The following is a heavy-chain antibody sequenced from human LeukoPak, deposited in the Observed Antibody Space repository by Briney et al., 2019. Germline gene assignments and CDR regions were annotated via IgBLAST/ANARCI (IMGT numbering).Heavy chain of an antibody. Sequence: GGSLRLSCAASGFTLSNYDMHWVRQAAGKGLEWVSGIGTAGDTYYPGSVKGRFTISRENAKNSLYLHMNSLSAGDTAVYYCARGKSSGYDYWGQGTLVTVSS. CDR3: ARGKSSGYDY. V-gene: IGHV3-13*01. CDR2: IGTAGDT. J-gene: IGHJ4*02. D-gene: IGHD6-25*01. CDR1: GFTLSNYD.